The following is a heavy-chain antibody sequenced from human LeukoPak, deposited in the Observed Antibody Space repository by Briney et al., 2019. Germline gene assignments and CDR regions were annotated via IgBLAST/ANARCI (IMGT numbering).Heavy chain of an antibody. CDR3: ARGPLVPAHLDL. J-gene: IGHJ4*02. CDR1: GGTFSSYA. V-gene: IGHV1-69*13. CDR2: IIPIFGTA. Sequence: ASVKVSCKASGGTFSSYAISWVRQAPGQGLEWMGGIIPIFGTANYAQKFQGRVTITADESTSTAYMELSSLRSEDTAVYYCARGPLVPAHLDLWGQGTLVTVSS. D-gene: IGHD2-2*01.